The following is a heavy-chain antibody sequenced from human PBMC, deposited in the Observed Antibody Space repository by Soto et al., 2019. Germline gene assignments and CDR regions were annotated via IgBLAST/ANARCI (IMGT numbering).Heavy chain of an antibody. Sequence: QVQLQESGPGLVKPSQTLSLTCTVSGGSISSGGYYWSWIRQHPGKGLEWIGYIYYRGSTYYNPSRRGRVTIAGDTSKNQCSQKLSTVAAADTAVYYCARDRGYDGSGSQSGDNWFDPWGQGTLVTVSS. D-gene: IGHD3-10*01. CDR3: ARDRGYDGSGSQSGDNWFDP. CDR2: IYYRGST. J-gene: IGHJ5*02. V-gene: IGHV4-31*03. CDR1: GGSISSGGYY.